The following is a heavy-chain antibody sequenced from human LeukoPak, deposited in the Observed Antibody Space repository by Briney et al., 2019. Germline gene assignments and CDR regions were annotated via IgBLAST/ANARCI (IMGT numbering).Heavy chain of an antibody. CDR1: GGTFSSYA. V-gene: IGHV1-69*06. CDR3: ARDTRDYYDSSGYFFRDAFDI. Sequence: SVKVSCKASGGTFSSYAISWVRHAPGQGLEWMGGIIPIFGTANYAQKFQGRVTITADKSTSTAYMELSSLRSEDTAVYYCARDTRDYYDSSGYFFRDAFDIWGQGTMVTVSS. CDR2: IIPIFGTA. J-gene: IGHJ3*02. D-gene: IGHD3-22*01.